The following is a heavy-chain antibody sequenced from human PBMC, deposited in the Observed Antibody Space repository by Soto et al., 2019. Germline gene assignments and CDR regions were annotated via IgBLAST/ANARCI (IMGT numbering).Heavy chain of an antibody. D-gene: IGHD2-15*01. CDR2: IYYSGST. CDR3: ARSYIPLWGATVVTAGAYGMDV. CDR1: GGSISSSSYY. V-gene: IGHV4-39*01. J-gene: IGHJ6*02. Sequence: QLQLQESGLGLVKPSETLSLTCTVSGGSISSSSYYWGWIRQPPGKGLEWIGSIYYSGSTYYNPSLKSRVTISVDTSKNQFSLKLSSVTAADTAVYYCARSYIPLWGATVVTAGAYGMDVWGQGTTVTVSS.